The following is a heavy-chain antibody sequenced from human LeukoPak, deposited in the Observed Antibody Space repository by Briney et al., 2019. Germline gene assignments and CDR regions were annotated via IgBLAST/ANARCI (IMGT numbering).Heavy chain of an antibody. CDR1: GFTFSSYW. D-gene: IGHD3-10*01. Sequence: GGSLRLSCAASGFTFSSYWMTWVRQAPGKGLEWVANIKQDGSEKYYVDSVKGRFTISRDNAKNSLYLQMNSLRAEDTAVYYCAKSTELYYYGSGSYYNAVDYWGQGTLVTVSS. V-gene: IGHV3-7*01. J-gene: IGHJ4*02. CDR3: AKSTELYYYGSGSYYNAVDY. CDR2: IKQDGSEK.